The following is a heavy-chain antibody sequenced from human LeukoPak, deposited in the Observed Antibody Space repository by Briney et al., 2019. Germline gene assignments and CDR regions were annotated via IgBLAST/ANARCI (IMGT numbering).Heavy chain of an antibody. CDR3: ARTSRSSSIDD. J-gene: IGHJ4*02. CDR1: GFTFSSYS. Sequence: GGSLRLSCAASGFTFSSYSMNWVRQAPGKGLEWVSSISSSSSYIYYADSVKGRFTISRGNAKSSLFLEMNSLRVEDTAMYYCARTSRSSSIDDWGQGTLVTVSS. CDR2: ISSSSSYI. V-gene: IGHV3-21*01. D-gene: IGHD2-15*01.